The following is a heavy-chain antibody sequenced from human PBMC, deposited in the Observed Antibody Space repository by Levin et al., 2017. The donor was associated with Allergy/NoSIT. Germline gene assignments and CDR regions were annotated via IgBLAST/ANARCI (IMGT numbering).Heavy chain of an antibody. V-gene: IGHV3-11*01. CDR3: ARVVVITNDAFDI. CDR2: ISSSGSTI. CDR1: GFTFSDYY. Sequence: GGSLRLSCAASGFTFSDYYMSWIRQAPGKGLEWVSYISSSGSTIYYADSVKGRFTISRDNAKNSLYLQMNSLRAEDTAVYYCARVVVITNDAFDIWGQGTMVTVSS. D-gene: IGHD3-22*01. J-gene: IGHJ3*02.